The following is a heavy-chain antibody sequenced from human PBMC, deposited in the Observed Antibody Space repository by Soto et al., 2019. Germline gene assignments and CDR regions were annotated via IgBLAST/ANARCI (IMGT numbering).Heavy chain of an antibody. J-gene: IGHJ4*02. CDR1: GYTFTSYY. CDR3: ARDKDHNCTNGVCSPSSSWYHFDY. D-gene: IGHD2-8*01. Sequence: GASVKVSCKASGYTFTSYYMHWVRQAPGQGLEWMGIINPSGGSTSYAQKFQGRVTMTRDTSTSTVYMELSSLRSEDTAVYYCARDKDHNCTNGVCSPSSSWYHFDYWGQGTLVTVSS. CDR2: INPSGGST. V-gene: IGHV1-46*01.